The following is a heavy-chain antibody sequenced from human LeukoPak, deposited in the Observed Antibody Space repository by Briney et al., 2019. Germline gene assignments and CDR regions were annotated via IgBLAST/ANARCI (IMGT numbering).Heavy chain of an antibody. J-gene: IGHJ4*02. CDR3: ARVASIGAIGDH. D-gene: IGHD6-6*01. CDR2: INPSGGST. CDR1: GYTFTSYG. Sequence: GASVKVSCKASGYTFTSYGISWVRQAPGQGLEWMGIINPSGGSTDYAQKFQGRVTMTRDMSTSTVYMELSSLRSEDTAVYYCARVASIGAIGDHWGQGTLVTVSS. V-gene: IGHV1-46*01.